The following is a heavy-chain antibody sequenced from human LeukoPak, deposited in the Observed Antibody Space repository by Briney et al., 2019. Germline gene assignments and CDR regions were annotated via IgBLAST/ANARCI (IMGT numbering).Heavy chain of an antibody. CDR3: AKGGYSSPNSYFDY. J-gene: IGHJ4*02. CDR2: ISGSGGSI. D-gene: IGHD5-18*01. V-gene: IGHV3-23*01. CDR1: GFAFSSYA. Sequence: AGGSLRLSCAASGFAFSSYAMNWVRQAPGKGLEWVSTISGSGGSIYYADSVKGRFTISRDNSKNTLYLQMNSLRAEDTAVYYCAKGGYSSPNSYFDYWGQGTLVSVSS.